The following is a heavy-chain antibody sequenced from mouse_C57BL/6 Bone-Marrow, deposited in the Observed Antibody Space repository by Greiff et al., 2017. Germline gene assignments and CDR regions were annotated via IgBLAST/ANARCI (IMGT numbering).Heavy chain of an antibody. CDR3: ARQEDYYASSYDYFDD. J-gene: IGHJ2*01. CDR2: INPNNGGT. CDR1: GYTFTDYY. Sequence: VQLQQSGPELVKPGASVKISCKASGYTFTDYYMNWVKQSHGKSLEWIGDINPNNGGTNYNQKFKGKATLTVDKSSSTAYMELRSLTSEDSAVYYCARQEDYYASSYDYFDDWGQGTTLTVSS. V-gene: IGHV1-26*01. D-gene: IGHD1-1*01.